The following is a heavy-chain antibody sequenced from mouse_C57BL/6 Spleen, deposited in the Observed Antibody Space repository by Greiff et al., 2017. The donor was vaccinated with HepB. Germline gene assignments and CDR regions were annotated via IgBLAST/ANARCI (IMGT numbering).Heavy chain of an antibody. CDR1: GYTFTSYD. D-gene: IGHD1-1*01. CDR3: ARGDYGSSSPFAY. Sequence: VQLQQSGPELVKPGASVKLSCKASGYTFTSYDINWVKQRPGQGLEWIGWIYPRDGSTKYNEKFKGKATLTVDTSSSTAYTELHSLTSEDSAVYFCARGDYGSSSPFAYWGQGTLVTVSA. J-gene: IGHJ3*01. V-gene: IGHV1-85*01. CDR2: IYPRDGST.